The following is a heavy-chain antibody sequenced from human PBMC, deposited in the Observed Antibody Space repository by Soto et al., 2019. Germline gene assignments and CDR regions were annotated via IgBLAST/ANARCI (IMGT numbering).Heavy chain of an antibody. D-gene: IGHD2-15*01. CDR2: ISGSGGST. CDR3: ARGFFCRGGSCDYYCGMDV. Sequence: GGSLRLSCAASGFTFSSYAMSWVRQAPGKGLEWVSAISGSGGSTYYADSVKGRFTISRDNSKNTLYLQMNSLRAEDRAVYYCARGFFCRGGSCDYYCGMDVWGQGTTVTVSS. V-gene: IGHV3-23*01. CDR1: GFTFSSYA. J-gene: IGHJ6*02.